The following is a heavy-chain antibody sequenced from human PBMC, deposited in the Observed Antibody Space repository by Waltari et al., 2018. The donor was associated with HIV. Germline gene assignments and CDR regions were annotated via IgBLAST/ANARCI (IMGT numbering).Heavy chain of an antibody. CDR1: GFIFGDYA. V-gene: IGHV3-30-3*01. D-gene: IGHD3-3*01. CDR3: ARTIFGVIITSDYFYGLDV. J-gene: IGHJ6*02. CDR2: IVFDGNNS. Sequence: QEQLVESGGGVAQPGRSLRLSCSATGFIFGDYAMHWVRQAPGKGLEWVGIIVFDGNNSYYADSVKGRITISRDNSKNTTSLQMNSLRSDDTALYYCARTIFGVIITSDYFYGLDVWGQGTTVTVS.